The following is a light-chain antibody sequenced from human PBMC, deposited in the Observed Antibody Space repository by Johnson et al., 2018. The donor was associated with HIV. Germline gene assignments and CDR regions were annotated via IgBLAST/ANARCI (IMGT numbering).Light chain of an antibody. CDR2: DNN. CDR1: TSNIGNNY. CDR3: GTWDSSLSAGLYV. J-gene: IGLJ1*01. Sequence: QSVLTQPPSVSAAPGQKVTISCSGSTSNIGNNYVSWYQQLPGTAPKLLIYDNNKRPSGIPDRFSGSKSGTSATLGITGLQTGDEADYYCGTWDSSLSAGLYVLGPWTKVTVL. V-gene: IGLV1-51*01.